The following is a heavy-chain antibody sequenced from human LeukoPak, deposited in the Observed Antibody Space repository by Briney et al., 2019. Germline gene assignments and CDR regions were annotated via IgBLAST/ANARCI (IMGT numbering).Heavy chain of an antibody. V-gene: IGHV4-61*02. D-gene: IGHD3-22*01. Sequence: PSQTLSLICTVSGGSISSGSYYWSWIRQPAGKGLEWIGRIYTSGSTNYNPSLKSRVTISVDTSKNQFSLKLSSVTAADTAVYYCARGSSYDSSGYQYWGQGTLVTVSS. CDR1: GGSISSGSYY. CDR2: IYTSGST. J-gene: IGHJ4*02. CDR3: ARGSSYDSSGYQY.